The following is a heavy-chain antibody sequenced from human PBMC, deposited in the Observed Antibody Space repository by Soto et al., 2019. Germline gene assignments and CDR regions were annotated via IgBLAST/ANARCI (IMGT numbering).Heavy chain of an antibody. CDR2: TYYRSKWST. J-gene: IGHJ5*01. Sequence: QTLSLTCVISGDSVSSKSAAWNWIRQSPSRGLEWLGRTYYRSKWSTDYAVSMKSRIAINPDTSKNQFSLQLNSVTPEDTAVYYCTRALSGSYDSWGQGTLVTVSS. CDR3: TRALSGSYDS. D-gene: IGHD1-26*01. V-gene: IGHV6-1*01. CDR1: GDSVSSKSAA.